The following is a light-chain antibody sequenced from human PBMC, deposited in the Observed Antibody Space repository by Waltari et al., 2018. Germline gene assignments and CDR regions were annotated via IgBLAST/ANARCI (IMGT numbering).Light chain of an antibody. CDR1: SGSIVRNY. V-gene: IGLV6-57*03. J-gene: IGLJ3*02. CDR3: QSSDINHHGV. Sequence: NFVLTQPHSVSESPGKTVTISCTRSSGSIVRNYVQWYQQRPGSAPPTVIYQATQRLSGVPDRFSGSVDRSSNSASLTISGLQTEDTADYYCQSSDINHHGVFGGGTKLTVL. CDR2: QAT.